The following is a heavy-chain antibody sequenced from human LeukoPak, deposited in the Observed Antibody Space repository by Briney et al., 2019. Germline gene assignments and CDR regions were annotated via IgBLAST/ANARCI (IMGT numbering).Heavy chain of an antibody. V-gene: IGHV3-7*04. CDR1: GFTFSNYW. CDR3: ARGGGMRSWYDFDY. J-gene: IGHJ4*02. D-gene: IGHD6-13*01. CDR2: IKEAGSEK. Sequence: GGSLRLSCAASGFTFSNYWMSWVRQGPGKGLEFMANIKEAGSEKYYVDSVKGRFTISRDNDKNSVHLQMNSLRAEDTAVYYCARGGGMRSWYDFDYWGQGTLVTVSS.